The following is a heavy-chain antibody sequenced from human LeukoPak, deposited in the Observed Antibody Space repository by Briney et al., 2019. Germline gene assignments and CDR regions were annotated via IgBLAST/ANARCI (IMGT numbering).Heavy chain of an antibody. V-gene: IGHV3-21*01. D-gene: IGHD1-7*01. J-gene: IGHJ4*02. CDR3: ARSSRELGGYAPWELMPPFDY. Sequence: AGGSLRLSCAASGFTFSNYGMDWVRQAPGKGLEWVSSISTSSSYIFYADSVKGRFTISRDNAKNSLYLQMNSLRAEDTAVYYCARSSRELGGYAPWELMPPFDYWGQGTLVTVSS. CDR1: GFTFSNYG. CDR2: ISTSSSYI.